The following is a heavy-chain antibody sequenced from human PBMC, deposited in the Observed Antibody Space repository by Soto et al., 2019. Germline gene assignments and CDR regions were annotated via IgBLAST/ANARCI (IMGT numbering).Heavy chain of an antibody. D-gene: IGHD2-21*01. CDR3: AXXXXXXGMRLLGHYYYYGMDV. CDR2: IIPIFGTA. CDR1: GGTFSSYA. Sequence: SVKVSCKASGGTFSSYAISWVRQAPGQGLEWMGGIIPIFGTANYAXXXXGXXXXXXXESXXTAYMELSSLRSEDTAVYYCAXXXXXXGMRLLGHYYYYGMDVWGQGTTVTGSS. J-gene: IGHJ6*02. V-gene: IGHV1-69*13.